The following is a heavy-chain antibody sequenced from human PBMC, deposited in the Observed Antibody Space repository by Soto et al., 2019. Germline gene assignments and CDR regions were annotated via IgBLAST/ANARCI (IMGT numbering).Heavy chain of an antibody. J-gene: IGHJ5*02. D-gene: IGHD1-1*01. CDR2: IYYSGST. Sequence: PSETLSLTCTVSGGSISSGDYYWSWIRQPPGKGLEWIGYIYYSGSTYYNPSLKSRVTISVDTSKNQFSLKLSSVTAADTAVYYCDRDVSTGTTPPRFDPWGQGTLVTVSS. V-gene: IGHV4-30-4*01. CDR3: DRDVSTGTTPPRFDP. CDR1: GGSISSGDYY.